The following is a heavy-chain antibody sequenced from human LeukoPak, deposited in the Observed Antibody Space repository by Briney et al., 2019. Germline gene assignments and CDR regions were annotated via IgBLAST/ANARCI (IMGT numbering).Heavy chain of an antibody. CDR1: GGTFSSYA. V-gene: IGHV1-69*05. CDR3: ARVIIEDWNYLNQYYFDY. D-gene: IGHD1-7*01. J-gene: IGHJ4*02. Sequence: SVKVSCKASGGTFSSYAISWVRQAPGQGLEWMGGIIPIFGTVNYAQKFQGRVTITTDESTSTAYMELSSLRSEDTAVYYCARVIIEDWNYLNQYYFDYWGQGTLVTVSS. CDR2: IIPIFGTV.